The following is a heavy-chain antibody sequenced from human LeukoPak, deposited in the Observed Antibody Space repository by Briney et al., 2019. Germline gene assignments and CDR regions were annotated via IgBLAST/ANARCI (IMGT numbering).Heavy chain of an antibody. D-gene: IGHD5-12*01. V-gene: IGHV3-7*01. CDR3: ARDGGYGGDLDN. Sequence: WGSLRLSCAASGFTFTTYCIHWGRQAPGQGLGWVSNINQDGSEKYYVDSAKGRFTTSRDNGKNSVYLQMNSLTAEDTAVYYCARDGGYGGDLDNWGQGTPVTVSS. J-gene: IGHJ4*02. CDR1: GFTFTTYC. CDR2: INQDGSEK.